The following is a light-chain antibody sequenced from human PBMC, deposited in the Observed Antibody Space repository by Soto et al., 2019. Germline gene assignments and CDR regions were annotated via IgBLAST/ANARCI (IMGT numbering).Light chain of an antibody. CDR3: QHYTNHPRM. J-gene: IGKJ5*01. Sequence: VRRTKSQSTLSSSAGDRVTIRXRANQTIYTFLAWYQQKPGXPPKXXXYKXSTLESGGPSRLSGSGSGTEFTLTISSLQPDDFANYYSQHYTNHPRMFGQLTRLDIK. CDR2: KXS. CDR1: QTIYTF. V-gene: IGKV1-5*03.